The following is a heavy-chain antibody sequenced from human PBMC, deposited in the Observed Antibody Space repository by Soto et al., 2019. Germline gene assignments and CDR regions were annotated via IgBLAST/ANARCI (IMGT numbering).Heavy chain of an antibody. D-gene: IGHD3-3*01. V-gene: IGHV5-51*01. CDR2: IYPGDSDT. J-gene: IGHJ3*02. CDR3: ATAPYCDFWSGYPEGPFDI. CDR1: GYSFTSYW. Sequence: GESLKISCKGSGYSFTSYWIGWVRQMPGKGLEWMGIIYPGDSDTRYSPSFQGQVTISADKSISTAYLQWSSLTASDTAMYYCATAPYCDFWSGYPEGPFDIWGQGTMVTVSS.